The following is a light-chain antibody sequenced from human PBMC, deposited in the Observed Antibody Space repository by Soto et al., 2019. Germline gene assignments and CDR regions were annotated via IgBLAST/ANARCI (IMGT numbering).Light chain of an antibody. CDR2: GAS. CDR3: QQYGTLIT. Sequence: EIVLTQSPGTQSLSPGERATLSCRASQSVANSYLAWYQQKPGQAPRLLIYGASSRATGIPDRFSGSGSGTDFTLTISRLESEDFVVYYCQQYGTLITFGQGTRLEIK. V-gene: IGKV3-20*01. CDR1: QSVANSY. J-gene: IGKJ5*01.